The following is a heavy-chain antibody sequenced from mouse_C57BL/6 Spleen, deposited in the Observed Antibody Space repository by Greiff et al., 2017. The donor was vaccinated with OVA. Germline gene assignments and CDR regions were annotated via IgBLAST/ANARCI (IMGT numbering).Heavy chain of an antibody. Sequence: VKLVESGPELVKPGASVKISCKASGYAFSSSWMNWVKQRPGKGLEWSGRIYPGDGDTNYNGKFKGKATLTADKSSSTAYMQLSSLTSEDSAVYFCARSITTVVADYWGQGTTLTVSS. CDR2: IYPGDGDT. V-gene: IGHV1-82*01. D-gene: IGHD1-1*01. CDR3: ARSITTVVADY. J-gene: IGHJ2*01. CDR1: GYAFSSSW.